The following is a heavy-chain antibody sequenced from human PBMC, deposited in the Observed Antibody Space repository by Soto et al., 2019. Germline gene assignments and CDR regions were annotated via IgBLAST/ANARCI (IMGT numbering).Heavy chain of an antibody. CDR3: ARRRDLQQLDI. J-gene: IGHJ4*02. D-gene: IGHD6-13*01. CDR2: IYPGDSDT. CDR1: GYSFTSYF. Sequence: GESLNISCKGSGYSFTSYFIGWVRQMPGKGLEWMGIIYPGDSDTRYSPSFQGQVTISADKSISTAYLQWSSLKASDTAMYYCARRRDLQQLDIWGQGTLVTVSS. V-gene: IGHV5-51*01.